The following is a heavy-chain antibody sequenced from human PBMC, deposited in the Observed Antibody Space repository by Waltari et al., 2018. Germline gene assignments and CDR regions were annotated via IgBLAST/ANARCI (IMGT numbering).Heavy chain of an antibody. Sequence: QVQLAQSGAEVGKPGASVKVPCRASGYTFIDYYIHWVRQAPGQGLEWMGRINTKRGYISYAQRFEGRVTMTRDTSIRTAYMELSDLRSDDTAMYYCARDIIGVGGTEDAFDVWGQGTLVTVSS. D-gene: IGHD3-3*02. CDR1: GYTFIDYY. V-gene: IGHV1-2*06. CDR3: ARDIIGVGGTEDAFDV. CDR2: INTKRGYI. J-gene: IGHJ3*01.